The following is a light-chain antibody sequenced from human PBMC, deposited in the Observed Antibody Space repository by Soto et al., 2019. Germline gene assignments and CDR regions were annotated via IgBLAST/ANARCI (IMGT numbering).Light chain of an antibody. V-gene: IGKV1-5*01. CDR2: DVS. CDR1: HSITNW. Sequence: DIQMPPSPSPLSASVGDRVTITCRASHSITNWLAWYQQKPGKAPKVLIYDVSTLGSGVPSRFSGSGSGTDFTLTISRLQPDDFATYYCQPYNNNFGQGTKVEIK. J-gene: IGKJ2*01. CDR3: QPYNNN.